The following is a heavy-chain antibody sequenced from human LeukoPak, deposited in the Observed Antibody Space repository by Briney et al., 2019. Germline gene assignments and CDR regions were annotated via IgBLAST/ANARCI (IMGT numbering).Heavy chain of an antibody. D-gene: IGHD6-19*01. Sequence: SETLSLTCTVSGGSISSSSYYWGWIRQPPGKGLEWIGSIYYSGSTYYNPSLKSRVTISVDTSKNQFSLKLRSVTAADTAVYYCARESLSQQWLVRREEYYYMDVWGKGTTVTISS. CDR3: ARESLSQQWLVRREEYYYMDV. J-gene: IGHJ6*03. CDR2: IYYSGST. CDR1: GGSISSSSYY. V-gene: IGHV4-39*07.